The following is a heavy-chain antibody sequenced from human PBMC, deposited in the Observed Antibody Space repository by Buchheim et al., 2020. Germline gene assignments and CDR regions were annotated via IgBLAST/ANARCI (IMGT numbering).Heavy chain of an antibody. V-gene: IGHV3-48*02. CDR2: ISSSSSAV. CDR1: GFTFSYYS. Sequence: EVQLVESGGGLVQPGGSLRLSCAASGFTFSYYSMNWVRQAPGKGLEWVSYISSSSSAVYADSVKGRFTISRDNAKDSLYLQMNSLRDEDTAVYYCATDRAYGFDMWGQGT. J-gene: IGHJ3*02. CDR3: ATDRAYGFDM.